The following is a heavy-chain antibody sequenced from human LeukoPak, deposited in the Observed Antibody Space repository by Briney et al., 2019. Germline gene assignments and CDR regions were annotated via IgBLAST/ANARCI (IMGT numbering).Heavy chain of an antibody. Sequence: GGSLRLSCAASGFTFSHYGMHWVRQTPGAGLEWVAVIWSDGSDKYYAKSVKGRFTISRDNSKNSLFLQMNSLRAEDTAVDYCAKDAQRGFDYSNSLQNWGQGILVTVSS. D-gene: IGHD4-11*01. CDR2: IWSDGSDK. CDR3: AKDAQRGFDYSNSLQN. V-gene: IGHV3-33*06. J-gene: IGHJ1*01. CDR1: GFTFSHYG.